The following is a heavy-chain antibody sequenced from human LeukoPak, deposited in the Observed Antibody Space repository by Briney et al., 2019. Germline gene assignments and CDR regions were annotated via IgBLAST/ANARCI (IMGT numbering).Heavy chain of an antibody. J-gene: IGHJ3*02. CDR2: ISGDGGST. V-gene: IGHV3-43*02. D-gene: IGHD3-22*01. CDR1: GFTFDDYA. Sequence: GGSLRLSCAAPGFTFDDYAMHWGRPAPGKGLEWVSLISGDGGSTYYADSVKGRFTISRDNSKNSLYLQMNSLRTEDTALYYCANKRAYYYDSSGYDGAFDIWGQGTMVTVSS. CDR3: ANKRAYYYDSSGYDGAFDI.